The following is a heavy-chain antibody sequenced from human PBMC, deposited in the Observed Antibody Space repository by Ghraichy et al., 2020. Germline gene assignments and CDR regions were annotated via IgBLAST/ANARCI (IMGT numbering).Heavy chain of an antibody. CDR2: ISYDGSNK. CDR3: ARSAAAGKGLNWFDP. CDR1: GFTFSSYA. Sequence: GGSLRLSCAASGFTFSSYAMHWVRQAPGKGLEWVAVISYDGSNKYYADSVKGRFTISRDNSKNTLYLQMNSLRAEDTAVYYCARSAAAGKGLNWFDPWGQGTLVTVSS. J-gene: IGHJ5*02. V-gene: IGHV3-30-3*01. D-gene: IGHD6-13*01.